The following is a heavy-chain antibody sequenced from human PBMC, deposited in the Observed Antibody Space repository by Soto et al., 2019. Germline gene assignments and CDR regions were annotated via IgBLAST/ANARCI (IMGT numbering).Heavy chain of an antibody. Sequence: QVQLVESGGGLVKPGGSLRLSCAASGFTFSDYYMSWIRQAPGKGLEWVSYISSSSSYTNYADSVKGRFTISRDNAKNQLYLQMNSLRAEDTAVYYCARVRAGYYGSGLGGMDVWGQGTTVTVSS. CDR2: ISSSSSYT. CDR3: ARVRAGYYGSGLGGMDV. J-gene: IGHJ6*02. CDR1: GFTFSDYY. D-gene: IGHD3-10*01. V-gene: IGHV3-11*06.